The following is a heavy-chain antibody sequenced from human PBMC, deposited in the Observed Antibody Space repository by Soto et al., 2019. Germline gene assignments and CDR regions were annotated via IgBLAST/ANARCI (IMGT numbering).Heavy chain of an antibody. CDR1: GFTFGDYA. D-gene: IGHD5-12*01. CDR3: THSGYDSRGYQNAYYYYGMDV. J-gene: IGHJ6*02. V-gene: IGHV3-49*04. Sequence: LRLSCTASGFTFGDYAMSWVRQAPGKGLEWVGFIRSKAYGGTTEYAASVKGRFTISRDDSKSIAYLQMNSLKTEDTAVYYCTHSGYDSRGYQNAYYYYGMDVWGQGTTVTVSS. CDR2: IRSKAYGGTT.